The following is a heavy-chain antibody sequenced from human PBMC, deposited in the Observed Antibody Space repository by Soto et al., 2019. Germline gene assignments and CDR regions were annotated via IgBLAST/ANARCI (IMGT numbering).Heavy chain of an antibody. J-gene: IGHJ5*02. CDR3: ARVVPGAEAWFGP. Sequence: ASVKVSCKASGYTFTGYYIHWVRQAPGQGLEWMAWINPNSGGTNYAQKFQGRVTMTRDTSITTAYMELSRLRSDDTAVYYCARVVPGAEAWFGPWGQGTLVTVSS. CDR2: INPNSGGT. V-gene: IGHV1-2*02. CDR1: GYTFTGYY. D-gene: IGHD2-2*01.